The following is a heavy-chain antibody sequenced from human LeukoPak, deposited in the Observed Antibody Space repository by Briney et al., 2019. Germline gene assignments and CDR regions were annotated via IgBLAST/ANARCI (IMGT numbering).Heavy chain of an antibody. J-gene: IGHJ4*02. CDR2: INPNSGGT. CDR1: GYTFTGYY. V-gene: IGHV1-2*06. Sequence: GASVKVSCKASGYTFTGYYMHWVRQAPGQGLEWMGRINPNSGGTNYAQKFQGRVTMTRDTSISTAYMELSRLRSDDTAVYHCASLSGIAAAASFDYWGQGTLVTVSS. CDR3: ASLSGIAAAASFDY. D-gene: IGHD6-13*01.